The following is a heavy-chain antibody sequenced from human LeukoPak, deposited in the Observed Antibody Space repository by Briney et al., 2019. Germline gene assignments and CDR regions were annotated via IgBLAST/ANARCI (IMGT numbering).Heavy chain of an antibody. J-gene: IGHJ6*03. CDR1: GGTFNSYA. CDR2: IIPIFGTA. V-gene: IGHV1-69*01. CDR3: ARESVSRTYMDV. D-gene: IGHD1-1*01. Sequence: SVNVSCKASGGTFNSYAINWVRQAPGQGLEWMGGIIPIFGTANYAQKFQGRVTITADESTSTGYMELSSLRSEDTAVYYCARESVSRTYMDVWGKGATVTVSS.